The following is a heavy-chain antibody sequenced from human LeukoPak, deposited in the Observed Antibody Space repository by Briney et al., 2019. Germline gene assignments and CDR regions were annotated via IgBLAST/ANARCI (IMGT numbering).Heavy chain of an antibody. CDR3: ASKWYCGGDCYYQIDF. V-gene: IGHV3-21*01. J-gene: IGHJ4*02. CDR2: ISSSSSYI. Sequence: GGSLRLSCAASGFTFSSYSMNWVRQAPGKGLEWVSSISSSSSYIYYADSVKGRFTISRDNAKNSLYLQMNSLRAEDTALYYCASKWYCGGDCYYQIDFWGQGTLVTVSS. CDR1: GFTFSSYS. D-gene: IGHD2-21*02.